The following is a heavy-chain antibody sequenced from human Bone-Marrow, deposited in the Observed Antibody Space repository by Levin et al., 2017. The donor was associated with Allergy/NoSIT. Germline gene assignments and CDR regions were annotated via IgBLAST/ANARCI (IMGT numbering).Heavy chain of an antibody. CDR3: ARDRVGETPEAFDI. Sequence: PGGCLRLSCAASGFSVSNNYMNWVRQSPGKGLEWVSVIYRGISTFYADSVTGRFTISRDNSKNTVYLQMNSLRVEDTAVYYCARDRVGETPEAFDIWGRGTLVTVSS. CDR2: IYRGIST. D-gene: IGHD1-26*01. CDR1: GFSVSNNY. J-gene: IGHJ3*02. V-gene: IGHV3-53*01.